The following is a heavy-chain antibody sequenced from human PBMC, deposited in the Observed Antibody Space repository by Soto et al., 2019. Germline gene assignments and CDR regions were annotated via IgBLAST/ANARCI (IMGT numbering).Heavy chain of an antibody. J-gene: IGHJ4*02. CDR3: ARADPDASVGY. CDR2: IYTSGST. CDR1: GDSMTKYY. Sequence: PSETLSLTCTVSGDSMTKYYWSWIRQPAGKGLEWIGRIYTSGSTYYNPSLKSRVTISADTSKNQFSLRMNSMIAADTAVYYCARADPDASVGYWGQGTLVTVSS. V-gene: IGHV4-4*07. D-gene: IGHD2-15*01.